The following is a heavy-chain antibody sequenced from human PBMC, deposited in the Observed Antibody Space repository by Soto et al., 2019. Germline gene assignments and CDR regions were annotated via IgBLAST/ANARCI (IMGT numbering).Heavy chain of an antibody. V-gene: IGHV3-74*01. CDR3: VRGRGFY. CDR1: GFTFSSYW. J-gene: IGHJ4*02. CDR2: INTDGTT. Sequence: GGSLRLSCAASGFTFSSYWMHWVRQSPGKGLVWVSRINTDGTTAYADNVKGRFTVSRDNAKSTLYLQMNSLSAEDTAVYYCVRGRGFYWGKGSLVTVSS.